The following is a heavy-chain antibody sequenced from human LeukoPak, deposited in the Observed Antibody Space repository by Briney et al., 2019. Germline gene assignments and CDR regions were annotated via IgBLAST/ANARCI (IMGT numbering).Heavy chain of an antibody. Sequence: ASVKVSCKASGYTFTGYYMHWVRQAPGQGLEWMGRINPNSGGTNYAQKFQGRVTMTRDTSISTAYMELSRLRSDDTAVYYCARAVNYDFWSGSGNWFDPWGQGTLVTDSS. D-gene: IGHD3-3*01. V-gene: IGHV1-2*06. J-gene: IGHJ5*02. CDR1: GYTFTGYY. CDR3: ARAVNYDFWSGSGNWFDP. CDR2: INPNSGGT.